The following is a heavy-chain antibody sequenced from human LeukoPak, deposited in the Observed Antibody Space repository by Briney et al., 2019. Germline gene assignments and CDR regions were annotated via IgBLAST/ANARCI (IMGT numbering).Heavy chain of an antibody. V-gene: IGHV4-39*01. CDR2: IYYSGSA. D-gene: IGHD6-19*01. Sequence: SGTLSLTCTVAGGSIFTTSYYWDWIRQSPGKGLEWIGSIYYSGSAYHSPSLKSRLTVSVDTSKNQFSLRLTSVTAADPAVYYCARRGAGAARNHFDDWGQGTLVTVSS. J-gene: IGHJ4*02. CDR3: ARRGAGAARNHFDD. CDR1: GGSIFTTSYY.